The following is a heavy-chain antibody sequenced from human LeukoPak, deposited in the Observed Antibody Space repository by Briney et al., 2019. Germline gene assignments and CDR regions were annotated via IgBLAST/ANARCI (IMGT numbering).Heavy chain of an antibody. J-gene: IGHJ4*02. V-gene: IGHV4-59*01. Sequence: SETLSLTCAVSGGSISTYYWSWVRQPPGKGLEWIGYIYYSGRTNYNPSLNSRVTISVDPSKNQFSLKLNSVTTADTAVYYCAKGYYFPDYWGQGTLVTVSS. CDR2: IYYSGRT. CDR3: AKGYYFPDY. D-gene: IGHD2/OR15-2a*01. CDR1: GGSISTYY.